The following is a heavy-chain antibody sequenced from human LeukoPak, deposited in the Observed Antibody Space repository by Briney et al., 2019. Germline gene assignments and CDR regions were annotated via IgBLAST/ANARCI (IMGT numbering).Heavy chain of an antibody. CDR3: TRVQAGRSGLMDV. Sequence: GGSLRLSCAASGXTLSGYWMHWVRQVPGKGLVWVSRIDANGGGTTYADSVKGRFAISRDNAKNTLYLQMSSLRIEDTAVYYCTRVQAGRSGLMDVWGRGTTVTVSS. CDR2: IDANGGGT. V-gene: IGHV3-74*01. CDR1: GXTLSGYW. D-gene: IGHD2-8*02. J-gene: IGHJ6*02.